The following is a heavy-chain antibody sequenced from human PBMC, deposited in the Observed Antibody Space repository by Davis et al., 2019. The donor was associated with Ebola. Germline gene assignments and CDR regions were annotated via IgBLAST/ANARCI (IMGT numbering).Heavy chain of an antibody. V-gene: IGHV3-23*01. CDR1: GFVFSSYV. J-gene: IGHJ3*02. CDR3: AKDTSNIWFDI. Sequence: PGGSLRLSCAASGFVFSSYVMSWVRQAPGKGLDWVSTLVTSAYTYYADSVKGRFTISRDNSKNTLYLQMNGLRVEDTAIYYCAKDTSNIWFDIWGQGTMVTVSS. CDR2: LVTSAYT. D-gene: IGHD1-26*01.